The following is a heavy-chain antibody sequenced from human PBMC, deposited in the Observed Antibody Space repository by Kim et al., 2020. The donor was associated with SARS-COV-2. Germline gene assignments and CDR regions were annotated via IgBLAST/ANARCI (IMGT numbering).Heavy chain of an antibody. V-gene: IGHV3-48*01. J-gene: IGHJ4*02. D-gene: IGHD1-26*01. Sequence: DSVKVRFTHSRDNAKNSLYLQPNSLRPEDTAVYYCARDQGGTSIVGAFDYWGQGTLVTVSS. CDR3: ARDQGGTSIVGAFDY.